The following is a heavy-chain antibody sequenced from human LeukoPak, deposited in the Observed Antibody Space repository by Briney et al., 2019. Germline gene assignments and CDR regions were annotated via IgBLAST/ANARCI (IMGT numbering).Heavy chain of an antibody. CDR2: INPNSGGT. CDR1: GYTFTGYY. Sequence: ASVKVSCKASGYTFTGYYMHWVRQAPGQGLEWMGWINPNSGGTNYAQKFQGRVTMTRGTSISTAYMELSRLRSDDTAVYYCARNRGYSSGWYVYWGQGTLVTVSS. D-gene: IGHD6-19*01. CDR3: ARNRGYSSGWYVY. V-gene: IGHV1-2*02. J-gene: IGHJ4*02.